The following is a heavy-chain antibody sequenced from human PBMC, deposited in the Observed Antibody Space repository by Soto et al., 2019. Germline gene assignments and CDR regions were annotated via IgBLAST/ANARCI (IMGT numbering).Heavy chain of an antibody. CDR2: IYHSGST. V-gene: IGHV4-38-2*01. Sequence: XETRSLTCAVAGYSISSGYCWDWIRQPPGKGLEWIGSIYHSGSTYYNPSLKSRVTISVDTSKNQFSLKLSSVTAADTAVYYCARGIAVDMNWFDHSGQGSLVTVSS. D-gene: IGHD6-19*01. J-gene: IGHJ5*02. CDR1: GYSISSGYC. CDR3: ARGIAVDMNWFDH.